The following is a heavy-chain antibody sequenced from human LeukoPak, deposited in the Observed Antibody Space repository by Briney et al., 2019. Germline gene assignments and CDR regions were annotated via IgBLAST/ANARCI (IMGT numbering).Heavy chain of an antibody. J-gene: IGHJ4*02. CDR2: IRYDGSNK. Sequence: GGSLRLSCAASGFTFSMYGMHWVRQAPGKGLEWVAFIRYDGSNKYYADSVKGRFTISRDNSKNTLYLQMNSLRVEDTAVYYCAREKAWPENTPKILFSYFDYWGRGILVTVSS. CDR1: GFTFSMYG. CDR3: AREKAWPENTPKILFSYFDY. V-gene: IGHV3-30*02. D-gene: IGHD3-3*01.